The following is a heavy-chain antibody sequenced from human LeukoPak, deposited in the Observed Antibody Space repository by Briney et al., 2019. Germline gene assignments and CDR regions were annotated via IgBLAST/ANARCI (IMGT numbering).Heavy chain of an antibody. V-gene: IGHV1-46*01. Sequence: ASVKVSCKASGYTFTSYYMHWVRQAPGQGLEWMGIISPSGGSTTYAQKFQGRVTMTRDTSARTVYMELSRLRSDDTAVYFCAREGGYCRSTSCYDPNFDYWGQGTLVTVSS. CDR3: AREGGYCRSTSCYDPNFDY. CDR2: ISPSGGST. D-gene: IGHD2-2*01. J-gene: IGHJ4*02. CDR1: GYTFTSYY.